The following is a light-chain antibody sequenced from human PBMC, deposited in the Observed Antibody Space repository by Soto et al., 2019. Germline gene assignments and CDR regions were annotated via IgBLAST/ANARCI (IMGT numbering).Light chain of an antibody. Sequence: EIVMTQSPLSLPVTPGEPASISCRSSQSLLHSNGYDSLDWYLQKPGQSPQLLIYLGSNRASGVPARFSGSGSGTDFTLKISRVEADDVGVYYCMQALQNPPTFGQGTKVEIK. CDR3: MQALQNPPT. V-gene: IGKV2-28*01. J-gene: IGKJ1*01. CDR1: QSLLHSNGYDS. CDR2: LGS.